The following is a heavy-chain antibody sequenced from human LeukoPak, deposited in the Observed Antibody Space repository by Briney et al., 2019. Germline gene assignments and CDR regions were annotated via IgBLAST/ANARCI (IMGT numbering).Heavy chain of an antibody. Sequence: PSETLSLTCTVSGGPISRNFYYWGWIRQSPGKGLEWVAIFYYSGTTFKNPSLKSRVTISVDPSQNQFSLNLKSVTAADTAVYFCAKGRSPKAPFDCWGQGTLVTVSS. J-gene: IGHJ4*02. CDR3: AKGRSPKAPFDC. CDR1: GGPISRNFYY. CDR2: FYYSGTT. V-gene: IGHV4-39*01.